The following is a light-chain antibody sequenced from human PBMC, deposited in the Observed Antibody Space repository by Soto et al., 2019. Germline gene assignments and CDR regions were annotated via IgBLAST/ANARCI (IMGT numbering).Light chain of an antibody. V-gene: IGLV2-8*01. CDR3: SSYAGSSNV. CDR1: SSDIGDYTH. Sequence: QSALTQPASVSGSPGQSITISCTGTSSDIGDYTHVSWYQQHPGKAPKLIIYEVNKRPSGVPDRFSGSKSGNTASLTVSGLQAEDEADYYCSSYAGSSNVFGTGTKLTVL. CDR2: EVN. J-gene: IGLJ1*01.